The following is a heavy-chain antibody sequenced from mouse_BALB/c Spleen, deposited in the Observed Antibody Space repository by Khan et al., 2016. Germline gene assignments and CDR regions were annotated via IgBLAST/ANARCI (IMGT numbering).Heavy chain of an antibody. D-gene: IGHD2-4*01. CDR2: INPYNDGS. CDR3: ASATTITFFDY. Sequence: VQLKQSGPELVKPGASVKMSCKASGYTFTSYVMHWVKQKPGQGLEWIGYINPYNDGSKYNEKFKGKATLTSDNSSSTAYMELSSLTFEDSAVYYCASATTITFFDYWDQGTTLTVSS. CDR1: GYTFTSYV. J-gene: IGHJ2*01. V-gene: IGHV1S136*01.